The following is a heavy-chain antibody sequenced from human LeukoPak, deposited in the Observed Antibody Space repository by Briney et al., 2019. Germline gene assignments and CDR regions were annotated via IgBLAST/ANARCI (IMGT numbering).Heavy chain of an antibody. J-gene: IGHJ5*02. V-gene: IGHV4-39*02. D-gene: IGHD3-16*01. CDR2: IYYSGST. CDR3: ARESGIIEWFDP. Sequence: PSETLSLTCTVSGGTFSSSSNYWGWIRQPPGKGLEWIGSIYYSGSTYYNPSLKSRVTISVDTSKNQFSLKLSSVTAADTAVYYCARESGIIEWFDPWGQGTLVTVSS. CDR1: GGTFSSSSNY.